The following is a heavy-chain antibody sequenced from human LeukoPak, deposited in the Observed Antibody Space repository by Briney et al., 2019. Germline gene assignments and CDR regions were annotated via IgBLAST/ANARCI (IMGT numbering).Heavy chain of an antibody. V-gene: IGHV3-21*01. D-gene: IGHD6-19*01. CDR2: ISSSSSYI. Sequence: PGGSLRPSCAASGFTFSSYSMNWVRQAPGKGLEWVSSISSSSSYIYYADSVKGRFTISRDNAKNSLCLQMNSPRAEDTALYYCARDLSSGWYYFDYWGQGTLVTVSS. CDR3: ARDLSSGWYYFDY. J-gene: IGHJ4*02. CDR1: GFTFSSYS.